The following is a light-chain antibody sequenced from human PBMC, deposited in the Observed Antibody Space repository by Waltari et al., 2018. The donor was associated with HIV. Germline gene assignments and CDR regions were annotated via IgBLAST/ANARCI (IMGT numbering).Light chain of an antibody. J-gene: IGLJ3*02. Sequence: QSVLTQPPSASGTPGQRVTIYCSGSNSNIGINYVYWYQQLPGTAPKLLIYWDNQRPSGVPGRFSGSKSGTSASLAISGPRSEDEADYYCAAWDDSLSGRVFGGGTNLTVL. CDR2: WDN. V-gene: IGLV1-47*01. CDR1: NSNIGINY. CDR3: AAWDDSLSGRV.